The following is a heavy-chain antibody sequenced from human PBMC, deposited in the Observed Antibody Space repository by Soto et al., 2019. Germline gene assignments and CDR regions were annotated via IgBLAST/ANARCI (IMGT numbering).Heavy chain of an antibody. J-gene: IGHJ4*02. CDR2: ISHDGSNN. Sequence: QVQLVESGGGVVQPGRSLRLSCATSGFTFSSYGMHWVRQAPGKGLEWVAVISHDGSNNYYADSVKGRFTISRDNSKNPLDLQMNSLRAEDTGVYYCAKDTEWRALHKTFDYWGQGTLVTVSS. V-gene: IGHV3-30*18. D-gene: IGHD3-3*01. CDR1: GFTFSSYG. CDR3: AKDTEWRALHKTFDY.